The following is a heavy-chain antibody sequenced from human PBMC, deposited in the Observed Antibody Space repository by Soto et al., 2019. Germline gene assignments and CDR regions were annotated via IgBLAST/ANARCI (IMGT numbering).Heavy chain of an antibody. CDR1: GGTFSSYT. J-gene: IGHJ6*02. CDR3: ARRERTYYYYGMDV. CDR2: IIPILGIA. Sequence: QVQLVQSGAEVKKPGSSVKVSCKASGGTFSSYTISWVRQAPGQGLAWMGRIIPILGIANYAQKFQGRVTITADKSTSTAYMELSSLRSEDTAVYYCARRERTYYYYGMDVWGQGTTVTVSS. D-gene: IGHD1-1*01. V-gene: IGHV1-69*02.